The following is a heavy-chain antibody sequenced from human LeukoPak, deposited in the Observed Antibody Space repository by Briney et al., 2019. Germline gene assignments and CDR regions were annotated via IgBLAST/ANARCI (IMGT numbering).Heavy chain of an antibody. CDR3: ARGPKWLFKYYFDY. Sequence: ASQTLSLTCSVSGGSISSGDYYWSWIRQPPRKGLEWIGFISYSGNTYYNPSLKSRITISIDTSKNQFSLKLSSVTAADTAVYYCARGPKWLFKYYFDYWGQGTLVTVSS. J-gene: IGHJ4*02. CDR2: ISYSGNT. CDR1: GGSISSGDYY. D-gene: IGHD3-22*01. V-gene: IGHV4-30-4*08.